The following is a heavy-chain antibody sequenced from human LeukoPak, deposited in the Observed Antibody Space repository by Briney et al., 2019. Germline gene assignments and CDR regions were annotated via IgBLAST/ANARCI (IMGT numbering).Heavy chain of an antibody. CDR1: GGSVSSGSYY. Sequence: SETLSLTCTVSGGSVSSGSYYWSWIRQPPGKGLEWIGYIYYSGSTNYNPSLKSRVTISVDTSKNQFSLKLSSVTAADTAVYYCARGGYVWGSYRRNAFDYWGQGTLVTVSS. V-gene: IGHV4-61*01. CDR2: IYYSGST. D-gene: IGHD3-16*02. J-gene: IGHJ4*02. CDR3: ARGGYVWGSYRRNAFDY.